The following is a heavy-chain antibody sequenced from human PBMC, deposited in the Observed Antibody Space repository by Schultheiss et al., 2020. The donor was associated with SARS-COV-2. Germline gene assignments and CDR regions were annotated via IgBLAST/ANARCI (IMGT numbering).Heavy chain of an antibody. CDR2: IYYSGST. V-gene: IGHV4-59*01. D-gene: IGHD2-2*02. CDR1: GGSFSGYY. CDR3: ARAGICSSTSCYTALDY. J-gene: IGHJ4*02. Sequence: SETLSLTCAVYGGSFSGYYWSWIRQPPGKGLEWIGYIYYSGSTNYNPSLKSRVTISVDTSKNQFSLKLSSVTAADTAVYYCARAGICSSTSCYTALDYWGQGTLVTVSS.